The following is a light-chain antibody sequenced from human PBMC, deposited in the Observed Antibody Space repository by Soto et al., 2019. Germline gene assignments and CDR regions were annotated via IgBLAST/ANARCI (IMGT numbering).Light chain of an antibody. CDR2: DAS. CDR1: QSLSSY. CDR3: QQRSDWPLT. Sequence: EIVLTQSPATLSLSPGERATLSCRASQSLSSYLAWYQQKRGQAPRLLIYDASKRATGIPARFSGSGSGTDFTLSSISLEPEDFAVYYCQQRSDWPLTFGGGTKVETK. V-gene: IGKV3-11*01. J-gene: IGKJ4*01.